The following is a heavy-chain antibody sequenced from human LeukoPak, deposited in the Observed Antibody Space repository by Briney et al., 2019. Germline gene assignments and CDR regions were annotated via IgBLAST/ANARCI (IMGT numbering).Heavy chain of an antibody. CDR3: LVLYMDV. J-gene: IGHJ6*03. V-gene: IGHV3-48*01. CDR2: ITSRGTT. Sequence: GGSLRLSCAASGFTFSSYSMNWVRQAPGKGLEWVSGITSRGTTYYAESVKGRFTISRDSAKNSLYLQMSSLRAEDTAVYYCLVLYMDVWGKGTTVTVSS. CDR1: GFTFSSYS.